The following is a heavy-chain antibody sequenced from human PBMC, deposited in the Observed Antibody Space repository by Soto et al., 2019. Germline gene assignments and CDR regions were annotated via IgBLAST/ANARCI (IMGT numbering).Heavy chain of an antibody. CDR2: IYPGDSDT. Sequence: GGSLKISCKGSGYSFTSYWIGWVRQMPGKGLEWMGIIYPGDSDTRYSPSFQGQVTISADKSISTAYLQWSSLKASDTAMYYCATLQSRRSYSSSWTPFDYWGQGTLVTVSS. D-gene: IGHD6-13*01. CDR1: GYSFTSYW. V-gene: IGHV5-51*01. J-gene: IGHJ4*02. CDR3: ATLQSRRSYSSSWTPFDY.